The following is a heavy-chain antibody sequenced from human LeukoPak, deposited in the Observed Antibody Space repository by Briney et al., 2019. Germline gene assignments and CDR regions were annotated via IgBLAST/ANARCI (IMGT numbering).Heavy chain of an antibody. Sequence: SETLSLTCTVSGGSISSSSYYWSWIRQPPGKGLEWIGYIYYSGSTNYNPSLKSRVTISVDTSKNQFSLKLSSVTAADTAVYYCARNAMLYYYMDVWGKGTTVTVSS. V-gene: IGHV4-61*01. CDR2: IYYSGST. D-gene: IGHD2-2*01. J-gene: IGHJ6*03. CDR3: ARNAMLYYYMDV. CDR1: GGSISSSSYY.